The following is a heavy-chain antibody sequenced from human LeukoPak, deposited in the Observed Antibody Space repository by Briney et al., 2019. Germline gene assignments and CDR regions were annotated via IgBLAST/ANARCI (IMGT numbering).Heavy chain of an antibody. D-gene: IGHD2-2*01. CDR3: ARHNAPRRVGFDI. J-gene: IGHJ4*02. Sequence: SETLSLTCSVSGDSVRNDFYYWGWIRQPPGKGLEWVACLSHAGNTWYNPSLESRLSISVDTSKNQFSLKFSSVTAADTALYWCARHNAPRRVGFDIWGQGILVTVSS. CDR1: GDSVRNDFYY. CDR2: LSHAGNT. V-gene: IGHV4-39*01.